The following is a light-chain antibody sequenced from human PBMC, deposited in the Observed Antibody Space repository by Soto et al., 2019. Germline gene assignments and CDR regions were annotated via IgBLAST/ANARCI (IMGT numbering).Light chain of an antibody. J-gene: IGKJ2*01. Sequence: EIVLTQSPGTLSLSPGERATLSCRASQSVRSNHLAWYQQKPGQAPRLLIYDASSRATGIPDRFSGSGSGTDFTLTISRLEPEDFAVYYCQPYGSSPRTFGRGTKLEI. CDR2: DAS. V-gene: IGKV3-20*01. CDR3: QPYGSSPRT. CDR1: QSVRSNH.